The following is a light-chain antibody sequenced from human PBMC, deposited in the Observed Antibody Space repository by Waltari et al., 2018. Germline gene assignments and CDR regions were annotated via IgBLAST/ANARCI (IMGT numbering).Light chain of an antibody. Sequence: DIVLTQTPLSLPVTPGEPASISCRSSQSLLHSNGNTYLYWYLQKPGQPPRLLIYRVSNRFSGVPDRFSGSGSGTDFTLIISRVEAEDVGVYYCMQVLQTPYSFGQGTKVEIK. CDR2: RVS. V-gene: IGKV2-29*02. CDR3: MQVLQTPYS. J-gene: IGKJ2*03. CDR1: QSLLHSNGNTY.